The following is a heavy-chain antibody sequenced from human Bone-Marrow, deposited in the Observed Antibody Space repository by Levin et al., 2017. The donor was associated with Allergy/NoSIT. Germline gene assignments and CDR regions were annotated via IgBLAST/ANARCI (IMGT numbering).Heavy chain of an antibody. D-gene: IGHD3-22*01. J-gene: IGHJ4*02. CDR3: ARARDNHYDTSGYLDY. CDR1: GFTLSDYY. V-gene: IGHV3-11*01. CDR2: ISGSGLTM. Sequence: SGGSLRLSCAGSGFTLSDYYMTWVRQAPGKGLEWVSYISGSGLTMYYADSVKGRFTISRDNSKKSLYLQMNSLRAEDTAVYYCARARDNHYDTSGYLDYWGQGTLVTVSS.